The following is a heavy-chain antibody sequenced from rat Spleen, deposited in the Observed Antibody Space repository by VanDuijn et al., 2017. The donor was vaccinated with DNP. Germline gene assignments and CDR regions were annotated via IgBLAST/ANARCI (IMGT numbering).Heavy chain of an antibody. D-gene: IGHD1-12*02. CDR2: IRANGIT. J-gene: IGHJ2*01. CDR1: GFSLTDYS. V-gene: IGHV2-19*01. Sequence: QVQLKESGPGLVQPSQTLSLTCTVSGFSLTDYSVHWVRQPPGEGLEWLGRIRANGITDYNSGLKSRLSISRDTSKNQVLLKLNSLQTEDTAIYLCTREGTMMAVGFLDYWGRGVMVTVSS. CDR3: TREGTMMAVGFLDY.